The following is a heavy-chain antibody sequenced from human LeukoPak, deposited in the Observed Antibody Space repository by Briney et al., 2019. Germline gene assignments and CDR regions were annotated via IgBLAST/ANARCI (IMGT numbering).Heavy chain of an antibody. V-gene: IGHV3-30*02. D-gene: IGHD6-13*01. CDR1: GFTFSSYG. J-gene: IGHJ4*02. CDR3: ARDVRDVATGTAAAGGFDY. Sequence: PGGPLRLSCAASGFTFSSYGMHWVRQAPGKGLEWVAFIRYDGSNKYYADSVKGRFTISRDNSKNTLYLQMNSLRAEDTAVYYCARDVRDVATGTAAAGGFDYWGQGTLVTVSS. CDR2: IRYDGSNK.